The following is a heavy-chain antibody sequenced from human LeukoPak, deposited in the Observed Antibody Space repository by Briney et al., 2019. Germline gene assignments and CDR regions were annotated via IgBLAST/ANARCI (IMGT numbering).Heavy chain of an antibody. V-gene: IGHV1-69*05. Sequence: SVKVSCKASGGTFSSYAISWVRQAPGQGLEWMGRIIPIFGTANYAQKFQGRVTITTDESTSTTYMELSSLRSEDTAVYYCARTHIVVVTANYYMDVWGKGTTVTVSS. D-gene: IGHD2-21*02. CDR3: ARTHIVVVTANYYMDV. J-gene: IGHJ6*03. CDR2: IIPIFGTA. CDR1: GGTFSSYA.